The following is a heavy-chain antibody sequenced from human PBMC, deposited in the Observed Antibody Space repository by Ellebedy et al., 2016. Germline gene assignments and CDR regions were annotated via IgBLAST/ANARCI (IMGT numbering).Heavy chain of an antibody. V-gene: IGHV4-39*01. CDR2: IYYTGDT. CDR3: ARHAEYASGPTGY. J-gene: IGHJ4*02. D-gene: IGHD6-19*01. Sequence: SETLSLTCTVSGGSISSSSYYWGWIRQPPGKGLEWIGRIYYTGDTHYNPSLKSRVTMSVDTSKNQSSLKMGSVTAADAAMYYCARHAEYASGPTGYWGQGTLVTVSS. CDR1: GGSISSSSYY.